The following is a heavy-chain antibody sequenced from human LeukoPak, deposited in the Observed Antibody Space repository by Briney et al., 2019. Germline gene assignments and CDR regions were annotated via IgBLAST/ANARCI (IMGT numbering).Heavy chain of an antibody. V-gene: IGHV3-21*01. D-gene: IGHD3-22*01. Sequence: PGGSLRLSCAASGFIFSNYGMNWVRQAPGKGLEWVSSISSSSSYIYYADSVKGRFTISRDNAKNSLYLQVNSLRAEDTAVYYCASIPAGYYDSSGYYYWGQGTLVTVSS. J-gene: IGHJ4*02. CDR3: ASIPAGYYDSSGYYY. CDR1: GFIFSNYG. CDR2: ISSSSSYI.